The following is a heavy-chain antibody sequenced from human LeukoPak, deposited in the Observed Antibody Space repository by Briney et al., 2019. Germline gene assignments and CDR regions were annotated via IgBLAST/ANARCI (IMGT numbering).Heavy chain of an antibody. CDR2: ISGSGGST. J-gene: IGHJ4*02. CDR3: AKQALSDYVWGSYRYFDY. CDR1: GFTFSSYA. V-gene: IGHV3-23*01. D-gene: IGHD3-16*02. Sequence: PGGSLRLSCAASGFTFSSYAMSWVCQAPGKGLEWVSAISGSGGSTYYADSVKGRFTISRDNSKNTLYLQMNSLRAEDTAVYYCAKQALSDYVWGSYRYFDYWGQGTLVTVSS.